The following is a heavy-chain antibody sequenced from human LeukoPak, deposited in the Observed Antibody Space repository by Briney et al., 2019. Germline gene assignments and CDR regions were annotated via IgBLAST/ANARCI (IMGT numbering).Heavy chain of an antibody. J-gene: IGHJ5*02. CDR3: ARASVVAAGGPWFDP. V-gene: IGHV4-30-4*01. CDR1: GGSISSGDYY. Sequence: SQTLSLTCTVSGGSISSGDYYWSWIRQPPAKGLEWIGSIYYSGSTYYNPSLKSRVTISVDTSKNQFSLKLSSVTAADTAVYYCARASVVAAGGPWFDPWGQGTLVTVSS. CDR2: IYYSGST. D-gene: IGHD2-15*01.